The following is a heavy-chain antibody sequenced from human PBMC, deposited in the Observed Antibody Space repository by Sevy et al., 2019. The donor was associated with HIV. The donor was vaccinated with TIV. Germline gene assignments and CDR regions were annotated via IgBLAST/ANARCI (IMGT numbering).Heavy chain of an antibody. Sequence: GGSLRLSCAASGFTFSSYAMSWVRQAPGNGLEWVSAISGSGGSTYYADSVKGRFTISRDNSKNTLYLQMNSLRAEDTAVYYCAKAEGYYYDSSGPYWGQGTLVTVSS. CDR2: ISGSGGST. V-gene: IGHV3-23*01. CDR3: AKAEGYYYDSSGPY. CDR1: GFTFSSYA. D-gene: IGHD3-22*01. J-gene: IGHJ4*02.